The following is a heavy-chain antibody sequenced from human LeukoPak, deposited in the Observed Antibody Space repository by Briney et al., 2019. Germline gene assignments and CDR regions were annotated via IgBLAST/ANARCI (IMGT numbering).Heavy chain of an antibody. Sequence: SETLSLTCTVSGCSISSYYWSWIRQPPGKGLEWIGYIYTSGSTNYNPSLKSRVTISVDTSYNKFSLKLITVTTADTAVFYYARQRVGASINFDFWGQGTLVTVSS. D-gene: IGHD1-26*01. CDR1: GCSISSYY. J-gene: IGHJ4*02. CDR3: ARQRVGASINFDF. CDR2: IYTSGST. V-gene: IGHV4-4*09.